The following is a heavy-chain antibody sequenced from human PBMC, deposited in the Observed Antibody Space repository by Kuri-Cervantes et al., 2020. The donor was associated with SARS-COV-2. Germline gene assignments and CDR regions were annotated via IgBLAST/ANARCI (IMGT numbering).Heavy chain of an antibody. CDR2: INHSGST. CDR3: ARGASYLNY. J-gene: IGHJ4*02. Sequence: GSLRLSCAVYGGSFSGYYWSWIRQPPGKGLEWIGEINHSGSTNYNPSLKSRVTISVDTSKNQFSLKLSSVTAADTAVYYFARGASYLNYWGQGTLVTVSS. V-gene: IGHV4-34*01. CDR1: GGSFSGYY.